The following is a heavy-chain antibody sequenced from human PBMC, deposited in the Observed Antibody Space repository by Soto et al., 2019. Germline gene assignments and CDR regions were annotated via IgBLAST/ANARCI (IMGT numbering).Heavy chain of an antibody. Sequence: SETLSLTCTVSGGSISSYYWSWIRQPAGKGLEWIGRIYTSGSTNYNPSLKSRVTMSVDTSKNQFSLKLSSVTAADTAVYYCARDLGSTYYDISPAYYQYNWFDTWGQGTLVTVSS. V-gene: IGHV4-4*07. CDR2: IYTSGST. CDR3: ARDLGSTYYDISPAYYQYNWFDT. D-gene: IGHD3-9*01. J-gene: IGHJ5*02. CDR1: GGSISSYY.